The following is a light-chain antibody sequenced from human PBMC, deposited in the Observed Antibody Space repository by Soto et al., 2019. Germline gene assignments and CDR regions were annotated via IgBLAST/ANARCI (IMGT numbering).Light chain of an antibody. V-gene: IGKV3-11*01. CDR3: QQRYDWPPVT. CDR1: QTVSSY. J-gene: IGKJ4*01. CDR2: DAT. Sequence: EIVLTQSPATLSLSPGERATLSCRASQTVSSYLAWYQQKPGQAPRLLIHDATHRATGIPARFSGSGSGTGFNLTISSLEPQDFAVYYCQQRYDWPPVTFGGGTKGDIK.